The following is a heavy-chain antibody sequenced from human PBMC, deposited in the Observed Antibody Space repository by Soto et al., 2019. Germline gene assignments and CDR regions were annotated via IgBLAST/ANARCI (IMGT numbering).Heavy chain of an antibody. CDR1: GFSLSTTRVG. CDR2: IYWDEDK. V-gene: IGHV2-5*02. D-gene: IGHD3-16*01. CDR3: AHTLGAGLGYYFDY. Sequence: QITFKESGPTLVKPTQTLTLTCTFSGFSLSTTRVGVGWIRQPPGKALEWLALIYWDEDKRYSPFLKSRLTITKDTSKNQVVLTMTNMDPIDTATYFWAHTLGAGLGYYFDYWGQGTLVTVSS. J-gene: IGHJ4*02.